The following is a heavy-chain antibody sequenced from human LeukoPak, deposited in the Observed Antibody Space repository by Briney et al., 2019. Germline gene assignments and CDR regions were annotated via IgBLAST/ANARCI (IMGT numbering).Heavy chain of an antibody. V-gene: IGHV4-59*12. Sequence: SETLSLTCTVAGGSISSYYWSWIRQPPGKGLEWIGYIYYSGSTNYNPSLKSRVTISVDTSKNQFSLKLSSVTAADTAVYYCARVKRGVVIPCPFDYWGQGTLVTVSS. CDR1: GGSISSYY. CDR2: IYYSGST. J-gene: IGHJ4*02. D-gene: IGHD3-3*01. CDR3: ARVKRGVVIPCPFDY.